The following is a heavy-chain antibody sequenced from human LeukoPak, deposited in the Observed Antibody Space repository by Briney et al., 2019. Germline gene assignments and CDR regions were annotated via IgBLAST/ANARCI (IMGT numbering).Heavy chain of an antibody. V-gene: IGHV3-74*01. D-gene: IGHD4-11*01. J-gene: IGHJ4*02. CDR2: ISGEGSTT. CDR1: GFTLNVYW. Sequence: GGSLRVSCVASGFTLNVYWMDWVGQAPGKGLVWVSHISGEGSTTTYADSVKGRFTISRDNAKNTLYLQMNSLRAEDTAVYYCARQRHGHDYQCHDCCSQGTLVTVSS. CDR3: ARQRHGHDYQCHDC.